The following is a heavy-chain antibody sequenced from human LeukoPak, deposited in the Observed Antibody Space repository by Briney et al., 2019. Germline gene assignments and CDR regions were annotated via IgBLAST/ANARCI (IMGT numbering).Heavy chain of an antibody. CDR2: INPNSGGT. D-gene: IGHD6-13*01. J-gene: IGHJ4*02. V-gene: IGHV1-2*02. Sequence: ASVKVSCKASGYTFTCYYMHWVRQAPGQGLEWMGWINPNSGGTNYAQKFQGRVTMTRDTSISTAYMELSRLRSDDTAVYYCARDQEDGYSSSWPLNQFDYWGQGTLVTVSS. CDR3: ARDQEDGYSSSWPLNQFDY. CDR1: GYTFTCYY.